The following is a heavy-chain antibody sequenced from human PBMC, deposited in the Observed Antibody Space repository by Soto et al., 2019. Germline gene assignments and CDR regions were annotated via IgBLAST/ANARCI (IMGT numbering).Heavy chain of an antibody. CDR3: ARDLYQIATRTRPFDY. Sequence: AGGSLRLSCAASGFTFNGYWMSWVRQAPGKGLEWLASIKQDGSEIYYVDSVKGRFTITRDNAKNSLYLQMNSLRAEDTAVYYCARDLYQIATRTRPFDYWGQGTLVTSPQ. CDR2: IKQDGSEI. J-gene: IGHJ4*02. D-gene: IGHD6-6*01. CDR1: GFTFNGYW. V-gene: IGHV3-7*03.